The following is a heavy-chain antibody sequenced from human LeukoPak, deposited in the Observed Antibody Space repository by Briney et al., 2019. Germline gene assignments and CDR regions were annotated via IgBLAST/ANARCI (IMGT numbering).Heavy chain of an antibody. CDR2: IYPGDSDT. J-gene: IGHJ6*03. V-gene: IGHV5-51*01. Sequence: GESLKISCKGSGYSFTSYWIGWVRQMPGKGLEWMGIIYPGDSDTRYSPSFQGQVTISADKSLSTVYLHWSSLKASDTAMYYCARRDDYYYMDVWGKGTTVTVSS. CDR1: GYSFTSYW. CDR3: ARRDDYYYMDV.